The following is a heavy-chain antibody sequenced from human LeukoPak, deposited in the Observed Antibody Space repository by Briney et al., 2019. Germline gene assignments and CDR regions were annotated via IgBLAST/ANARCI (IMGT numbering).Heavy chain of an antibody. CDR3: ARSPYYYYYGMDV. Sequence: SETLSLTCTVSGGSISSYYWSWIRQPPGKGLEWIGYIYYSGSTNYNPSLKSRVTISVDTSKNQFSLKLSSVAAADTAVYYCARSPYYYYYGMDVWGQGTTVTVSS. CDR2: IYYSGST. CDR1: GGSISSYY. J-gene: IGHJ6*02. V-gene: IGHV4-59*01.